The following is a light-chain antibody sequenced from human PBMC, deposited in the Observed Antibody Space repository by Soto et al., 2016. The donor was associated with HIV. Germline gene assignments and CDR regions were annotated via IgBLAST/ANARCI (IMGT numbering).Light chain of an antibody. Sequence: DIQMTQSPSTLSASMGDRVAITCRANQTISKWLAWFQQKPGKAPQLLIYKASILENGVPSRFRGSGSGTEFTLTINNLQPDDFANYYCQQYNGYSWTFGQGTKLEIK. CDR3: QQYNGYSWT. V-gene: IGKV1-5*03. CDR1: QTISKW. J-gene: IGKJ1*01. CDR2: KAS.